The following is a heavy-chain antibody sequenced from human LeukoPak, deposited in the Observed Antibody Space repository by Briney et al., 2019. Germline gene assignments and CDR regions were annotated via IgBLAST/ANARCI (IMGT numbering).Heavy chain of an antibody. CDR1: AFTFNRYW. D-gene: IGHD3-3*01. CDR3: FASSSGHNP. CDR2: VSPDGSDK. V-gene: IGHV3-7*01. J-gene: IGHJ5*02. Sequence: PGRSMRLSSPPSAFTFNRYWMSWVRQAPGVGLEWVAHVSPDGSDKYYVDSVKGRFTISRDNGKNSLSLQMNTLRAEDTAIYYCFASSSGHNPWGQGTLVTVSS.